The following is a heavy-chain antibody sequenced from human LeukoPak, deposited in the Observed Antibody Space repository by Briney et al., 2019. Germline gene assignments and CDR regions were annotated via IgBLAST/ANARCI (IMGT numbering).Heavy chain of an antibody. D-gene: IGHD5-18*01. CDR1: GYTFTSYG. CDR2: ISAYNGNT. V-gene: IGHV1-18*01. Sequence: ASVKVSCKASGYTFTSYGISWVRQAPGQGLEWMGWISAYNGNTNYAQKLQGRVTMTTDTSTSTAYMELRSLRSDDTAVYYCARGNEYSYGYHPVSWFDPWGQGTLVTVSS. CDR3: ARGNEYSYGYHPVSWFDP. J-gene: IGHJ5*02.